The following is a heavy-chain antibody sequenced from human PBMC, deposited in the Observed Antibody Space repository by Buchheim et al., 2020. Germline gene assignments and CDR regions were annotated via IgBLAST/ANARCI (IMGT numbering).Heavy chain of an antibody. CDR2: ISGHGSNK. J-gene: IGHJ5*02. D-gene: IGHD1/OR15-1a*01. V-gene: IGHV3-30-3*01. Sequence: QVQLVESGGGVVQPGRSLRLSCAASEFTFSTFAMHWVRQAPGKGLEWVATISGHGSNKYYADSVKGRFTISRDNSKNTLYLPMNSLRPEDTAVYYCARESLTGTSWFDPWGLGTL. CDR3: ARESLTGTSWFDP. CDR1: EFTFSTFA.